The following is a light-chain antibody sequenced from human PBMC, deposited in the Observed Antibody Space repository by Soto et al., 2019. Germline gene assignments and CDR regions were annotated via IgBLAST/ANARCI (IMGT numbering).Light chain of an antibody. V-gene: IGKV3-15*01. CDR2: GAS. CDR1: QSVSSN. Sequence: EIVMAQSPATLSVSPGERATLSCRASQSVSSNLAWYQQKPGQAPRLLIYGASTRATGIPARFSGSGSGTEFTLTISSLQSEDFAVYYCQQYGSSPKFGQGTKVDI. J-gene: IGKJ1*01. CDR3: QQYGSSPK.